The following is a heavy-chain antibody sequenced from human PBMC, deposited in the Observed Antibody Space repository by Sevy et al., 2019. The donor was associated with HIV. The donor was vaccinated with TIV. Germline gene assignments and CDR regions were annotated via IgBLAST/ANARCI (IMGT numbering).Heavy chain of an antibody. Sequence: GGSLRLSCAASGFSFSDYYMSWIRQAPGKGLEWVSYISSSGGTISYADSVKGRFTISRDNAKNSLFLQMNSLRAEDTAVYYCANGRQWLKFDYWGQGTLVTVSS. CDR2: ISSSGGTI. V-gene: IGHV3-11*04. D-gene: IGHD6-19*01. J-gene: IGHJ4*02. CDR3: ANGRQWLKFDY. CDR1: GFSFSDYY.